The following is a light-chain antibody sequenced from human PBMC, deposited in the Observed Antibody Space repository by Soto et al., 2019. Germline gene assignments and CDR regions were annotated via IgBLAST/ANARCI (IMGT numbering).Light chain of an antibody. V-gene: IGLV2-14*03. CDR3: SSDTTSNSRQIV. CDR2: DVT. J-gene: IGLJ1*01. Sequence: QSALTQPASVSGSPGQSITISCTGTSSDVGGYNYVSWYQHHPGKAPKLIIYDVTNRPSGVSNPFSGSKSGNTASLTISGLQPEDEAYYYCSSDTTSNSRQIVVGTGTKVTVL. CDR1: SSDVGGYNY.